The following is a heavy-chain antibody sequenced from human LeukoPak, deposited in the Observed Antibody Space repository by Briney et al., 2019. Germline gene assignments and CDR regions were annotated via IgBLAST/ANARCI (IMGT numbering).Heavy chain of an antibody. CDR1: GFTFDDYT. J-gene: IGHJ6*03. Sequence: GGSLRLSCAASGFTFDDYTMHWVRHAPGKGLEWVSLISWDGGSTYYADSVKGRFTISRDNSKNSLYLQMNSLRTEDTALYYCAKDIWGDQYSSGPMDVWGKGTTVTVSS. CDR2: ISWDGGST. CDR3: AKDIWGDQYSSGPMDV. V-gene: IGHV3-43*01. D-gene: IGHD6-19*01.